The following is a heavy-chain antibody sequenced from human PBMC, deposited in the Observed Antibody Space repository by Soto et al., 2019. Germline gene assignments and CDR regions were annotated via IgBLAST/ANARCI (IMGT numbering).Heavy chain of an antibody. CDR1: GGSISSSNW. CDR3: ARVVTMVRGATYYYYGMDV. CDR2: IYHSGST. V-gene: IGHV4-4*02. J-gene: IGHJ6*02. D-gene: IGHD3-10*01. Sequence: PSETLSLTCAVSGGSISSSNWWSWVRQPPGKGLEWIGEIYHSGSTNYNPSLKSRVTISVDKSKNQFSLKLSSVTAADTAVYYCARVVTMVRGATYYYYGMDVWGQGTTVT.